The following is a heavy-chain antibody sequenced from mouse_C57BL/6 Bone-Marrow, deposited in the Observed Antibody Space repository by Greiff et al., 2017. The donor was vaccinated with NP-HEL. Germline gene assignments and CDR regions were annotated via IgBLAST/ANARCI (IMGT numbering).Heavy chain of an antibody. J-gene: IGHJ3*01. V-gene: IGHV5-15*01. D-gene: IGHD1-1*01. CDR1: GFTFSDYG. Sequence: EVKVVESGGGLVQPGGSLKLSCAASGFTFSDYGMAWVRQAPRKGPEWVAFISNLAYSIYYADTVTGRFTISRENAKNTLYLEMSSLRSEDTAMYYCARALITTVPWFAYWGQGTLVTVSA. CDR3: ARALITTVPWFAY. CDR2: ISNLAYSI.